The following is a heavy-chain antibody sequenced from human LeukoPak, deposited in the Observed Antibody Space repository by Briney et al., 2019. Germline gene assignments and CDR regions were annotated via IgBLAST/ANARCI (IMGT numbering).Heavy chain of an antibody. J-gene: IGHJ3*02. D-gene: IGHD2-15*01. CDR3: ARPLHGAFDI. CDR1: GGSLNSYY. CDR2: IYYSGST. V-gene: IGHV4-59*01. Sequence: SETLSLTCTVSGGSLNSYYWSWIRQPPGKGLEWIGYIYYSGSTNYNPSLKSRVTISVDTSKNQFSLKLSSVTAADTAVYYCARPLHGAFDIWGQGTMVTVSS.